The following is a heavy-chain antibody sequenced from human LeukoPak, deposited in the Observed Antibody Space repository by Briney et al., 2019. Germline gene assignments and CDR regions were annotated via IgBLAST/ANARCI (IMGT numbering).Heavy chain of an antibody. Sequence: GGSLRLSCAASGFTFSSYSMNWVRQAPGKGLEWVSSISSSSSYIYYADSVKGRFTISRDNAKNSLYLQMNGLRAEDTAVYYCARDRYFDWPHAADYWGQGTLVTVSS. V-gene: IGHV3-21*01. CDR1: GFTFSSYS. CDR2: ISSSSSYI. D-gene: IGHD3-9*01. J-gene: IGHJ4*02. CDR3: ARDRYFDWPHAADY.